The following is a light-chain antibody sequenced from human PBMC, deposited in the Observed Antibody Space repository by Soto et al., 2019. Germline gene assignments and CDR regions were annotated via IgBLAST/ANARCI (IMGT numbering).Light chain of an antibody. J-gene: IGKJ4*01. CDR1: QSVLYNSNSKNY. CDR2: WAS. V-gene: IGKV4-1*01. CDR3: QQYYTSPLT. Sequence: IVLTQSPDSLAVSLGERATIYCKSSQSVLYNSNSKNYLSWYQQKPGQSPKLLISWASARESGVPDRFTGSGSGTDFSLTSSRLQAEDVAVYYCQQYYTSPLTFGGGTKVEIK.